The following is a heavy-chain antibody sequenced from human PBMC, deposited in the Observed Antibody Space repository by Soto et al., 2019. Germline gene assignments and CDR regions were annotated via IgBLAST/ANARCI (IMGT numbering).Heavy chain of an antibody. J-gene: IGHJ6*02. CDR1: GGSISSYY. Sequence: ETLSLTCTVSGGSISSYYWSWIRQPPGKGLEWIGYIYYSGSTNYNPSLKSRVTISVDTSKNQFSLKLSSVTAADTAVYYCARYRGGYSYRYPTGYYYYGMDVWGQGTTVTVSS. V-gene: IGHV4-59*01. D-gene: IGHD5-18*01. CDR2: IYYSGST. CDR3: ARYRGGYSYRYPTGYYYYGMDV.